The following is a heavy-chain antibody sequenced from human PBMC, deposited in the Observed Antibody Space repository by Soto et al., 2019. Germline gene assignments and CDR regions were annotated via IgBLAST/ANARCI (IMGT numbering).Heavy chain of an antibody. J-gene: IGHJ4*02. D-gene: IGHD5-12*01. CDR3: ARDGGYSGYDMDY. CDR1: GFTLSSYS. Sequence: GGSLRLSCAASGFTLSSYSMNWVRQAPGKGLDWVAYISRTSSAIYYADSVKGRFTISRDNANNLLFLQMNSLRDEDTAVYYCARDGGYSGYDMDYWGLGPLVPVSS. V-gene: IGHV3-48*02. CDR2: ISRTSSAI.